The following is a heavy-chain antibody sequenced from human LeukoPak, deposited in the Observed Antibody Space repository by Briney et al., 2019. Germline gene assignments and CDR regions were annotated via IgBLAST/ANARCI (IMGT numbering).Heavy chain of an antibody. V-gene: IGHV1-69*04. CDR3: ARDRMATITGTIYYYYYGMDV. CDR1: GGTFSSYA. J-gene: IGHJ6*02. Sequence: SVKVSCKASGGTFSSYAISWVRQAPGQVLGWMGRIIPILGIANYAQKFQGRVTITADKSTSTAYMGLSSLRSEDTAVYYCARDRMATITGTIYYYYYGMDVWGQGTTVTVSS. D-gene: IGHD5-24*01. CDR2: IIPILGIA.